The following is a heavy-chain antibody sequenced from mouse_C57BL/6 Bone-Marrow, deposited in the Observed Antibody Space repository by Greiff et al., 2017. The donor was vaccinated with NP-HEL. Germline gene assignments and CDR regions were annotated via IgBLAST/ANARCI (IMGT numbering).Heavy chain of an antibody. J-gene: IGHJ4*01. CDR3: TRSIYYYGSSPLYYAMDY. CDR2: IYPGNSDT. D-gene: IGHD1-1*01. V-gene: IGHV1-5*01. CDR1: GYTFTSYW. Sequence: VQLKQSGTVLARPGATVKMSCKTSGYTFTSYWMHWVKQRPGQGLEWIGAIYPGNSDTSYNQKFKGKAKLTAVTSASTAYMELSSLTNEDSAVYYCTRSIYYYGSSPLYYAMDYWGQGTSVTVSS.